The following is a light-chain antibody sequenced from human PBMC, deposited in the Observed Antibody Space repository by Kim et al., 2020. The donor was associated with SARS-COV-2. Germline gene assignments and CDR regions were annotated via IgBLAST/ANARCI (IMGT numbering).Light chain of an antibody. CDR2: RDD. V-gene: IGLV1-44*01. Sequence: RVSGSCSGSTSNSASNTVNWYQQLPGTAPKLLIYRDDQRPSGVPDRFSGSKSGTSASLAISGLQSEDEADYYCAAWDDSLNGRYVFGTGTKVTVL. J-gene: IGLJ1*01. CDR1: TSNSASNT. CDR3: AAWDDSLNGRYV.